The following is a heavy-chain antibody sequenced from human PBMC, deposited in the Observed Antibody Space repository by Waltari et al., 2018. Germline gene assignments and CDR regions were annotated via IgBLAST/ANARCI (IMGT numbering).Heavy chain of an antibody. CDR1: EYTFTSSY. Sequence: QVQLVQSEAEVKKPGASVKISCKTSEYTFTSSYIHWVRQAPGQGLEWMGIINPSGGSTIYAQKFQGRVTMTRDTSTSTVYMELSSLRSEDTAVYYCALDRGALWMDVWGQGTTVTVSS. V-gene: IGHV1-46*01. CDR3: ALDRGALWMDV. D-gene: IGHD2-21*01. CDR2: INPSGGST. J-gene: IGHJ6*02.